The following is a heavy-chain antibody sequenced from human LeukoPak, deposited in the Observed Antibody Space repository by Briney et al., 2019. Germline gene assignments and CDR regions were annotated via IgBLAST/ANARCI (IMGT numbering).Heavy chain of an antibody. CDR1: GFTFSSYS. D-gene: IGHD2-8*01. J-gene: IGHJ4*02. CDR3: ARDQGTNGV. V-gene: IGHV3-48*01. Sequence: GGSLRLSCAASGFTFSSYSMNWVRQAPGKGLEWVSYISSSSSTIYYADSVKGRFTISRDNAKNSLYLQMNSLRAEDTAVYYCARDQGTNGVWGQGTLVTVSS. CDR2: ISSSSSTI.